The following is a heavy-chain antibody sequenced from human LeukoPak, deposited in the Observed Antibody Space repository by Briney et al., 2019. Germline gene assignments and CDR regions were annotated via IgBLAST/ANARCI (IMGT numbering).Heavy chain of an antibody. J-gene: IGHJ6*02. Sequence: EASVKVSCKASGYTFTSYGISWVRQAPGQGLEWMGWVSAYNGNTNYAQKLQGRVTMTTDTSTGTAYMELRSLRSDDTAVYYCARDLEFRGYSYGYYYYGMDVWGQGTTVTVSS. D-gene: IGHD5-18*01. CDR3: ARDLEFRGYSYGYYYYGMDV. CDR1: GYTFTSYG. V-gene: IGHV1-18*01. CDR2: VSAYNGNT.